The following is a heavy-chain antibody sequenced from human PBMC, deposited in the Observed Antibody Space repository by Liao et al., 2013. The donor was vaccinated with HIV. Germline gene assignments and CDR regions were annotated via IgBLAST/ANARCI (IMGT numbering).Heavy chain of an antibody. J-gene: IGHJ6*03. CDR1: SGSIRNYY. Sequence: QVQLQESGPGLVKPSETLSLTCTVSSGSIRNYYWTWIRQPPGKGLEWIGYIYYSGSTNYNPSLKSRVTMSIDTSKNQFSLKLSSVTAADTAVYYCARGFDYGSGSYTYMDVWGKGTTVTVSS. D-gene: IGHD3-10*01. CDR3: ARGFDYGSGSYTYMDV. V-gene: IGHV4-59*01. CDR2: IYYSGST.